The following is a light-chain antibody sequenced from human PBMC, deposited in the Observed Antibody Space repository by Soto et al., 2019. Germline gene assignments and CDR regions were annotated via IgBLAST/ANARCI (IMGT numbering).Light chain of an antibody. CDR2: AAS. CDR1: QSISSY. CDR3: QQSYSTPLYT. Sequence: DIQMTQSPSSLSASVGDRVTITCRAGQSISSYLNWYQQKPGKAPKLLIYAASSLQSGVPSRFSGSGSGTDFTLTIGSLQPEDFATYYCQQSYSTPLYTFGQGTKLEIK. V-gene: IGKV1-39*01. J-gene: IGKJ2*01.